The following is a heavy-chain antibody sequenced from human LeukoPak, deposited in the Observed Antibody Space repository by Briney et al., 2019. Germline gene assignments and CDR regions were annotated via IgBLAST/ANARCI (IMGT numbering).Heavy chain of an antibody. CDR2: VWSDGNGK. J-gene: IGHJ4*02. CDR1: GFTFSTYG. V-gene: IGHV3-33*01. D-gene: IGHD4-17*01. CDR3: VRVLTVTFDS. Sequence: GGSLRLSCAASGFTFSTYGMHWVRQAPGKGLEWVALVWSDGNGKFYADSAKGRFTISRDNSKNTLYLQMNSLRADDTAVYYCVRVLTVTFDSWGQGTLVTVSS.